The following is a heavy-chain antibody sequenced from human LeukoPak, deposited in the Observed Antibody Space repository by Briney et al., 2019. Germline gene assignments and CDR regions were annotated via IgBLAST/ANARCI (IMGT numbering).Heavy chain of an antibody. V-gene: IGHV4-4*09. CDR1: AGSLGSYY. Sequence: AETLSLTCTASAGSLGSYYWSWIRQPPGKGLEWIGYIYTSGTTNYNPSLKSRVTMSLDTSKNQFSLKLSSVTAADTAVYFCAGGSPAAGTNYFDYWGQGALVTVSS. CDR2: IYTSGTT. CDR3: AGGSPAAGTNYFDY. J-gene: IGHJ4*02. D-gene: IGHD6-13*01.